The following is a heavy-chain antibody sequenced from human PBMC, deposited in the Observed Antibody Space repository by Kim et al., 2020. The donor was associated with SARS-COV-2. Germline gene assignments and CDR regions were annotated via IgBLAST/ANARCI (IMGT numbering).Heavy chain of an antibody. V-gene: IGHV2-70*11. CDR2: IDWDDDK. Sequence: SGPTLVKPTQTLTLTCTFSGFSLSTSGMCVSWIRQPPGKALEWLARIDWDDDKYYSTSLKTRLTISKDTSKNQVVLTMTNMDPVDTATYYCARILSSYDISTGNYYYYYVMDLWGQGTTVTVSS. J-gene: IGHJ6*01. CDR1: GFSLSTSGMC. CDR3: ARILSSYDISTGNYYYYYVMDL. D-gene: IGHD3-9*01.